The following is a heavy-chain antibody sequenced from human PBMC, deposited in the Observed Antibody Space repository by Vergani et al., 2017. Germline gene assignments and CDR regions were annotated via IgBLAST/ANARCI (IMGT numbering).Heavy chain of an antibody. CDR3: ANYKADCGSDCYLS. CDR1: GGSVDNRDYY. D-gene: IGHD2-21*02. CDR2: FSKGGTT. Sequence: LQLQESGPGLMKPSETLSLTCTVSGGSVDNRDYYWGWIRRPPGKGLEWIGSFSKGGTTSLHPSVKSRVAISSDTAKNRFSLKLTSVSAADTAVYYCANYKADCGSDCYLSWGQGTLVTVSS. J-gene: IGHJ5*02. V-gene: IGHV4-39*01.